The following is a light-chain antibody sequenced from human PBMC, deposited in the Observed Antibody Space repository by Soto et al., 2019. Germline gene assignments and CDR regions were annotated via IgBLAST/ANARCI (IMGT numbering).Light chain of an antibody. CDR3: KQGLQTPFA. V-gene: IGKV2-28*01. Sequence: DIVMTQSPLSLPVTPGEPASISCRSSQSLLHSNGYNYLDWYLQKPGQSPQLLIYLGFNLASGFPDRFSGSGSATEFTLKISRVEAEDVGVYYCKQGLQTPFAFGQGTKLEI. CDR1: QSLLHSNGYNY. CDR2: LGF. J-gene: IGKJ2*01.